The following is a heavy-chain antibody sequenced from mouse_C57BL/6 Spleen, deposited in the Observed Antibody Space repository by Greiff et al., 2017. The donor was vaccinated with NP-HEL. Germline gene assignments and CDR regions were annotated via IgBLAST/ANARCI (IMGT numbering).Heavy chain of an antibody. V-gene: IGHV1-54*01. CDR3: ARGRVANAMDY. J-gene: IGHJ4*01. CDR1: GYAFTNYL. CDR2: INPGSGGT. Sequence: QVQLQQSGAELVRPGTSVKVSCKASGYAFTNYLIEWVKQRPGQGLEWIGVINPGSGGTNYNEKFKGKATLTADKSSSTAYMQLSSLTSEDSAVYFCARGRVANAMDYWGQGTSVTVSS. D-gene: IGHD1-1*02.